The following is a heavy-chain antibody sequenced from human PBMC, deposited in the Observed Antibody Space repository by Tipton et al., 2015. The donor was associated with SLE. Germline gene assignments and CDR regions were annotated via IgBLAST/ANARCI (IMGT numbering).Heavy chain of an antibody. V-gene: IGHV3-7*01. D-gene: IGHD3-22*01. CDR1: GFVFGSYW. CDR3: ARVTVVGGFYWDAFDM. Sequence: GSLRLSCAASGFVFGSYWMSWVRQAPGKGLEWVAHIKQDGSEEYYVESVKGRFTIYRENAKKSLYLQMHSLRDDDMALYYCARVTVVGGFYWDAFDMWGQGTMVTVSS. CDR2: IKQDGSEE. J-gene: IGHJ3*02.